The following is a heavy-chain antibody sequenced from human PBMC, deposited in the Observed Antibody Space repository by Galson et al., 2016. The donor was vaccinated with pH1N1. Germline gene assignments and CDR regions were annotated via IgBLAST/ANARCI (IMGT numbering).Heavy chain of an antibody. CDR2: ISPNSGGT. CDR1: GYTFTDHY. CDR3: ARHDYGGRFDP. D-gene: IGHD4-23*01. V-gene: IGHV1-2*06. J-gene: IGHJ5*02. Sequence: SVKVSCKASGYTFTDHYIHWVRQAPGQGLEWMGRISPNSGGTNYAQKFRGRVTMTGDTSINTAYMELSRLRSDDTAVYYCARHDYGGRFDPWGQGTLVTVSS.